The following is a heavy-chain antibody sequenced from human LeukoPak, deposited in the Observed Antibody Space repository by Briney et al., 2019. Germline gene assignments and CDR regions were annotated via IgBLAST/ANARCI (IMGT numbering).Heavy chain of an antibody. Sequence: GGSLRLSCAASGFTFSSYGMHWVRQAPGKGLEWVAVISYDGSNKYYADSVKGRFTISRDNSKNTLYLQMNSLRAEDTAVYYCAKDPFDYWGQGTLVTVSS. J-gene: IGHJ4*02. CDR2: ISYDGSNK. V-gene: IGHV3-30*18. CDR3: AKDPFDY. CDR1: GFTFSSYG.